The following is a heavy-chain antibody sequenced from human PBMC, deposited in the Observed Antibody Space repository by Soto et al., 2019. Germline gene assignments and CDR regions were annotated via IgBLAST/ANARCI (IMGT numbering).Heavy chain of an antibody. CDR3: GRAPYEYSSSWYIGY. CDR1: GFTFSSYA. J-gene: IGHJ4*02. D-gene: IGHD6-13*01. Sequence: QPGGSLRLSCAASGFTFSSYAMHWVRQAPGKGLEWVAVISYDGSNKYYADSVKGRFTISRDNSKNTLYLQMNSLRAEDTAVYYCGRAPYEYSSSWYIGYWGQGTLVTVSS. V-gene: IGHV3-30-3*01. CDR2: ISYDGSNK.